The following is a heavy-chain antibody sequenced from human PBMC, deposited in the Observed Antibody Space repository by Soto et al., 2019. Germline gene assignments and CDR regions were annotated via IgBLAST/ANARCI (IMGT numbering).Heavy chain of an antibody. CDR2: ISGSGGST. D-gene: IGHD3-22*01. CDR1: GFTFSSYA. Sequence: PGGSLRLSCAASGFTFSSYAMSWVRQAPGKGLEWVSAISGSGGSTYYADSVKGRFTISRDNSKNTLYLQMNSLRAEDTAVYYCAKDDQGHYYDSSGYRYYFDYWGQGTLVTVSS. J-gene: IGHJ4*02. CDR3: AKDDQGHYYDSSGYRYYFDY. V-gene: IGHV3-23*01.